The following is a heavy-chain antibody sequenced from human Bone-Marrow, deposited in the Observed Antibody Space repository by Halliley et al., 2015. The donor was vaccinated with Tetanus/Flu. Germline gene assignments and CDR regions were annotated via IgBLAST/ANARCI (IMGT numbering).Heavy chain of an antibody. CDR3: AREKTAAVVIDYYDYGMDV. V-gene: IGHV3-7*01. J-gene: IGHJ6*02. CDR1: GFTFRSYW. Sequence: SLRLSCAASGFTFRSYWMSWVRQAPGKGLEWVANIKQDGSEKYYVDSVKGRSTISRDNAKNSLYLQMNSLTAEDTAVYYCAREKTAAVVIDYYDYGMDVWGQGTTVSVSS. D-gene: IGHD3-22*01. CDR2: IKQDGSEK.